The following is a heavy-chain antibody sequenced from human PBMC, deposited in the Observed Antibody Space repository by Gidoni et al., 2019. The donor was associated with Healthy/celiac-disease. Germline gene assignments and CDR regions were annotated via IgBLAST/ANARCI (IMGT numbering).Heavy chain of an antibody. CDR2: INPSSGST. Sequence: QVQLVQSGAEVRKPGASVKVSCKASAYTFTNYYMDWVRQAPGQGLEWMGIINPSSGSTTYAQKFQGRVTMTRDTSTSTVYMELSSLRSEDTAVYYCAILRGSDYWGQGTLVTVSS. V-gene: IGHV1-46*01. J-gene: IGHJ4*02. CDR1: AYTFTNYY. CDR3: AILRGSDY.